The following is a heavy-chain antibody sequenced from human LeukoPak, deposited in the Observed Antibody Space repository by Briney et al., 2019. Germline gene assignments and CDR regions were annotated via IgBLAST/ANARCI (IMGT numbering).Heavy chain of an antibody. CDR1: GGSFSGYY. J-gene: IGHJ4*02. V-gene: IGHV4-34*01. CDR2: INHSGST. D-gene: IGHD6-13*01. CDR3: ARDRGGIAAAGTMVDY. Sequence: SETLSLTCAVYGGSFSGYYWSWIRQPPGKGLEWIGEINHSGSTNYNPSLKSRVTISVDTSKNQFSLKLSSVTAADTAVYYCARDRGGIAAAGTMVDYWGQGTLVTVSS.